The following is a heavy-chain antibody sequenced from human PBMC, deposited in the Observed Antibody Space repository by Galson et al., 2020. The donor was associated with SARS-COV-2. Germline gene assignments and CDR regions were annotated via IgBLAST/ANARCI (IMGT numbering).Heavy chain of an antibody. Sequence: QLGESLKISCAASGFTFSSYGMHWVRQAPGKGLEWVAVIWYDGSNKYYADSVKGRFTISRDNSKNALYLQMNSLRAEDTAVYYCAGYFGFGGGEGSPSHWGQGALVNVSS. CDR2: IWYDGSNK. V-gene: IGHV3-33*01. CDR1: GFTFSSYG. D-gene: IGHD3-10*01. J-gene: IGHJ4*02. CDR3: AGYFGFGGGEGSPSH.